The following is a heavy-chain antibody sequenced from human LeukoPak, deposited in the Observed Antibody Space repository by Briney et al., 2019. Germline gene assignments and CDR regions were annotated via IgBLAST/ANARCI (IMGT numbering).Heavy chain of an antibody. D-gene: IGHD3-3*01. CDR3: ARGTYYDFWSGYYTIKNWFDP. Sequence: PSETLSLTCAVYGGSFSGYYWSWVRQPPGKGLEWIGEINHSGSTNYNPSLKSRVTISVDTSKNQLSLKLSSVTAADTAVYYCARGTYYDFWSGYYTIKNWFDPWGQGTLVTVSS. CDR1: GGSFSGYY. J-gene: IGHJ5*02. CDR2: INHSGST. V-gene: IGHV4-34*01.